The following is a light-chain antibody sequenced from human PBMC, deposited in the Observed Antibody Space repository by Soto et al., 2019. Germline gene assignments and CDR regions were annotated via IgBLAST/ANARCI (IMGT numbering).Light chain of an antibody. Sequence: DIQMTQSPSPLSASLGDRVTITCRASQSISNWLAWYQQKPGTAPKLLIYHSSTLESGVPSRFSGSGAGTEFTLTIRRPHPDDYATYYYQPHYRYTFGRGTKVDIK. J-gene: IGKJ1*01. CDR3: QPHYRYT. V-gene: IGKV1-5*01. CDR2: HSS. CDR1: QSISNW.